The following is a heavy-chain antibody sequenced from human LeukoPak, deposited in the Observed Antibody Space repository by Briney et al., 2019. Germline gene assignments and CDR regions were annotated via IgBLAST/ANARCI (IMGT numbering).Heavy chain of an antibody. CDR1: GGSINSYY. CDR3: ARDGGAGSVFDY. D-gene: IGHD6-19*01. V-gene: IGHV4-59*01. CDR2: IYYSGTT. J-gene: IGHJ4*02. Sequence: SETLSLTCTVSGGSINSYYWSWIRQPPGKGLEWIGYIYYSGTTNYNPSLKSRVTISVDASRNQFSLRLSSVTAADTAVYYCARDGGAGSVFDYGGQGTLVTVSS.